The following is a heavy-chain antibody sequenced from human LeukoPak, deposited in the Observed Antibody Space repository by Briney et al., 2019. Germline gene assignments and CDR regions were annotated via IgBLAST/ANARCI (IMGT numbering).Heavy chain of an antibody. D-gene: IGHD2-15*01. CDR2: ISYDGSNK. V-gene: IGHV3-30*18. CDR3: AKEGPRWVAATHRYYGMDV. J-gene: IGHJ6*02. Sequence: GRSLRLSCAASGFTFSSYGMHWVRQAPGKGLGWVAVISYDGSNKYYADSAKGRFTISRDNSKNTLYLQMNSLRAEDTAVYYCAKEGPRWVAATHRYYGMDVWGQGTTVTVSS. CDR1: GFTFSSYG.